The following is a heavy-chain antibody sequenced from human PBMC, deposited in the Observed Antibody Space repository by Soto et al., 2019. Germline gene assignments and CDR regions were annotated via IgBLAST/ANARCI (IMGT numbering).Heavy chain of an antibody. CDR3: ARDQVHTRYYYGMDV. Sequence: ASVKVSCKASGYTFTSYAMHWVRQAPGQRLEWMGWINAGNGNTKYSQKFQGRVTITRDTSASAAYMELSSLRSEDTAVYYCARDQVHTRYYYGMDVWGQGTTVTVSS. J-gene: IGHJ6*02. CDR2: INAGNGNT. CDR1: GYTFTSYA. V-gene: IGHV1-3*01.